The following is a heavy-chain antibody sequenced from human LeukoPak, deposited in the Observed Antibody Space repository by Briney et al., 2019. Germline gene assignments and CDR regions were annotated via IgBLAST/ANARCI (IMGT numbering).Heavy chain of an antibody. J-gene: IGHJ4*02. V-gene: IGHV2-5*02. CDR3: AHRYQLLLFDY. CDR1: GFSLSTSGVG. Sequence: SGPTLVKPTQTLTLTCTFSGFSLSTSGVGVGWIRQPPGKALEWLALIYWDDDKRYSPSLKSRLTITKDTSKNQVVLAMTNMDPVDTATYYYAHRYQLLLFDYWGQGTLVTVAS. CDR2: IYWDDDK. D-gene: IGHD2-2*01.